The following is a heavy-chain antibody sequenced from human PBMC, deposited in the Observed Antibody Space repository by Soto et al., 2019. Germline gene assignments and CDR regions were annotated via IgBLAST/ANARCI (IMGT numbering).Heavy chain of an antibody. Sequence: QVQLVQSGAELKKPGASVKVSCKASGYTFTTYDITWVRQAPGQGLEWMGWISGYNGNTKYAQRLQGRVTMTTETSTSTGYMELRTLRSDDTAVYYCARDSTARLLCFDPWGQGTLVIVSS. V-gene: IGHV1-18*04. CDR1: GYTFTTYD. CDR2: ISGYNGNT. J-gene: IGHJ5*02. D-gene: IGHD6-6*01. CDR3: ARDSTARLLCFDP.